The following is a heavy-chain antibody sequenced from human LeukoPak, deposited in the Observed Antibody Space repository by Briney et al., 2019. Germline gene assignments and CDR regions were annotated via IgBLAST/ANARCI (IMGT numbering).Heavy chain of an antibody. Sequence: GGSLRLYCAASGFTFSSYAMSWVRQAPGKGLEWVSAISGSGGATYYADSVKGRFTISRDNSKNTLYLQMNGLRAEDTAVYYCAKDGYCSSTSCYPAPYWGQGTLVTVSS. CDR3: AKDGYCSSTSCYPAPY. J-gene: IGHJ4*02. CDR2: ISGSGGAT. D-gene: IGHD2-2*01. CDR1: GFTFSSYA. V-gene: IGHV3-23*01.